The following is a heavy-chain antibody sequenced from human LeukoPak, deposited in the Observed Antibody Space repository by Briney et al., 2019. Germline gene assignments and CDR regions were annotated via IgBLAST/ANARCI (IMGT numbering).Heavy chain of an antibody. Sequence: ASVKVSCKASGYTFTSYYMHWVRQAPGQGLEWMGIINPSGGSTSYAQKFQGRVTMTRDTSPSTVYMELSSLRSEDTAVYYCARANPDYYGSGSYYTPPDYWGQGTLVTVSS. CDR3: ARANPDYYGSGSYYTPPDY. CDR2: INPSGGST. CDR1: GYTFTSYY. D-gene: IGHD3-10*01. J-gene: IGHJ4*02. V-gene: IGHV1-46*01.